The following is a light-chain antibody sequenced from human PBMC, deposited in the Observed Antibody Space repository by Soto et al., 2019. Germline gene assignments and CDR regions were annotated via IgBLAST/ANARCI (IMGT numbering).Light chain of an antibody. J-gene: IGKJ3*01. CDR2: LGS. CDR3: IQALQTPPA. CDR1: QSLLHSNGYNY. V-gene: IGKV2-28*01. Sequence: DIVMTQSPLSLPVTPGEPASISCRSSQSLLHSNGYNYLDWYLQKQGQSPQLLIYLGSNRASGVPDRFSGSGSGTDFTLKISRLEAEDVGVYYCIQALQTPPAFGPGTKVDIK.